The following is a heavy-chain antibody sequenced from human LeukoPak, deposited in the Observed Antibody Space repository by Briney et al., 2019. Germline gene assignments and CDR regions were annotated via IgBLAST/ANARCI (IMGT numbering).Heavy chain of an antibody. CDR3: ASGTFYMAV. CDR1: GFTYSNYS. Sequence: GGSVRLSCAASGFTYSNYSMDWVRAAPGKGLEGVSYISVSSSPIYHADSVKGRFTISKDKAKIPPELDMNSLRAEGRALLYWASGTFYMAVWGKGTTVSASS. D-gene: IGHD1-26*01. V-gene: IGHV3-21*05. CDR2: ISVSSSPI. J-gene: IGHJ6*03.